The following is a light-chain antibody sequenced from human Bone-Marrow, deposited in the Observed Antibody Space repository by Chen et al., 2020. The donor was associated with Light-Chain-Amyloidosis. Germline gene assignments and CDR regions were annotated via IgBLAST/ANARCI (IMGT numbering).Light chain of an antibody. CDR3: QSYDTTLSGSV. V-gene: IGLV1-40*01. Sequence: QSVLTQPPSVSGAPGQRVTISCTGTSSNIGAGYDVHWYQQLPGTAPKLLIYGNDNRPSGVPHRFSASKSGTSASLAITGLQAEDEADYYCQSYDTTLSGSVFGGGTKLTVL. J-gene: IGLJ3*02. CDR2: GND. CDR1: SSNIGAGYD.